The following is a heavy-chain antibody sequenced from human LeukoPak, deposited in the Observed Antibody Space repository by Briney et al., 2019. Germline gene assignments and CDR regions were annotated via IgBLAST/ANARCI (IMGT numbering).Heavy chain of an antibody. Sequence: GASLKISFKGSGYSFTSYWIGWVRPMPGKGLEGMGIIYPGDSDTRYSPSFQGQVTISADKSISTAYLQWSSLKASDTAMYYCARSPYEPYYMDVWGKGTTVTVSS. CDR1: GYSFTSYW. CDR2: IYPGDSDT. J-gene: IGHJ6*03. D-gene: IGHD5-12*01. CDR3: ARSPYEPYYMDV. V-gene: IGHV5-51*01.